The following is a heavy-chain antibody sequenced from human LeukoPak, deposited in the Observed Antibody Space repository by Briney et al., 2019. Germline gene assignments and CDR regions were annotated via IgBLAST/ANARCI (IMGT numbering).Heavy chain of an antibody. J-gene: IGHJ3*02. CDR1: GYTFTSYG. V-gene: IGHV1-18*01. CDR2: ISTRDGRR. CDR3: ARDYYDIIGSEYDTFAI. D-gene: IGHD3-16*01. Sequence: ASVKVSRKAYGYTFTSYGISWVRQAPGQGLEWMGWISTRDGRRHYAQNVQGRVTMTTDTSTSTVYMELTRLTSDDTAMYYCARDYYDIIGSEYDTFAIWGQGTMVTVSS.